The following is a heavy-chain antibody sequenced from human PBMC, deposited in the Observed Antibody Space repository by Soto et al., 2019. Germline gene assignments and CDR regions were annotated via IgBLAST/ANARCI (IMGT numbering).Heavy chain of an antibody. CDR2: INTYNGNT. D-gene: IGHD3-16*01. J-gene: IGHJ6*02. CDR1: GYTFTRYG. Sequence: QVQLVQSGAEVKNPGASVKVSCKASGYTFTRYGIGWARPAPGQGLEWMGWINTYNGNTNYAQNVQGRVTLTKDTTTSTAYMELRSLRSNDTAIYYCAMVDVYVTPSPQDVWGQGTTVIVSS. V-gene: IGHV1-18*01. CDR3: AMVDVYVTPSPQDV.